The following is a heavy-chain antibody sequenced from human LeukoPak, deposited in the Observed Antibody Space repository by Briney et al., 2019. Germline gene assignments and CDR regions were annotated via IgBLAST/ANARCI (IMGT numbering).Heavy chain of an antibody. D-gene: IGHD6-19*01. V-gene: IGHV5-51*01. Sequence: GESLKISCKGSGYSFNSDWIGWVRQMPGKGLEWMGIIYLGDSDTRYSPSFQGQVTISADKSISTAYLQWSSLKASDTAMYYCARHPSYTSGWPLDYWGQGTLVTVSS. CDR1: GYSFNSDW. CDR3: ARHPSYTSGWPLDY. J-gene: IGHJ4*02. CDR2: IYLGDSDT.